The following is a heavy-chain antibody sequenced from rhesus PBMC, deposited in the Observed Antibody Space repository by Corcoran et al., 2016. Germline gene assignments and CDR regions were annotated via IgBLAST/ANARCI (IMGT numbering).Heavy chain of an antibody. CDR1: GGSVSSSNW. V-gene: IGHV4-65*01. D-gene: IGHD6-13*01. CDR3: ARDAAIAAGFDY. CDR2: ISGSSGST. Sequence: QVQLQESGPGLVKPSQTLSLTCAVSGGSVSSSNWWSWIRQPPGKGLEGIGYISGSSGSTYYNPSLKSRVTLSTDTSKHQFSLKLSSVTAADTAVYYCARDAAIAAGFDYWGQGVLVTVSS. J-gene: IGHJ4*01.